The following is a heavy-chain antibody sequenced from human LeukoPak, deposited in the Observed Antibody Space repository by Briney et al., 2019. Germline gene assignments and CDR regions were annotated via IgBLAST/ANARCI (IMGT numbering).Heavy chain of an antibody. V-gene: IGHV4-59*01. J-gene: IGHJ1*01. CDR2: VYYSVST. CDR3: ARLGHLSGYFQH. Sequence: PSETLSLTCTVSGGSISSYYWSWIRQPPGQGLEWIGYVYYSVSTNYNPSLKSRVTISVDTSKNQFSLRLTSVTAADTAVYYCARLGHLSGYFQHWGQGTLVTVSS. CDR1: GGSISSYY.